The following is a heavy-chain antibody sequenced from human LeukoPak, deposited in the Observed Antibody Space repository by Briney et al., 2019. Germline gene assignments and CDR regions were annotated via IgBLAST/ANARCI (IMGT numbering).Heavy chain of an antibody. D-gene: IGHD3-3*01. CDR1: GGSISSGDDN. CDR3: ARETLEWLLDY. J-gene: IGHJ4*02. V-gene: IGHV4-31*03. CDR2: IYYSGST. Sequence: PSQTLSLTCTVSGGSISSGDDNWSWIRQHPGKGLEWIGYIYYSGSTSYNPSLKSRVTISVDTSKNQFSLKLSSVTAADTAVYYCARETLEWLLDYWGQGTLVTVSS.